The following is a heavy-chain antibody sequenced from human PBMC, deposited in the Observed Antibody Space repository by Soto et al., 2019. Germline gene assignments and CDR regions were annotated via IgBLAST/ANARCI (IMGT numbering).Heavy chain of an antibody. CDR1: GFTFINHG. J-gene: IGHJ4*02. CDR2: ISYDGNKK. V-gene: IGHV3-30*18. CDR3: AKDLNLVVLLVCGRCDD. D-gene: IGHD3-3*01. Sequence: QVQLVESGGAVVQPGRSLRLSCAASGFTFINHGIHWVRQAPGKGLEWLAVISYDGNKKFYADSVKGRFTISRDKSKSTVFLQLNNLRAEDTALYYLAKDLNLVVLLVCGRCDDWGQGTRVTVSS.